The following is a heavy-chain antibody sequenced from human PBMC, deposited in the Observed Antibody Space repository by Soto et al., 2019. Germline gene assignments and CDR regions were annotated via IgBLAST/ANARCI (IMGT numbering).Heavy chain of an antibody. CDR2: INSGDDST. CDR1: GFTFNNYA. CDR3: AKSGTSHSYAGVDY. D-gene: IGHD2-2*01. V-gene: IGHV3-23*01. J-gene: IGHJ4*02. Sequence: EVQLLESGGGVVQPGGSLRLSCAAAGFTFNNYAMHWVRQAPGKGLEWVSVINSGDDSTYYADSVKGRFTITRDNSKSTLYLQMNNLRVEDTAVYYCAKSGTSHSYAGVDYWGQGTLVTVFS.